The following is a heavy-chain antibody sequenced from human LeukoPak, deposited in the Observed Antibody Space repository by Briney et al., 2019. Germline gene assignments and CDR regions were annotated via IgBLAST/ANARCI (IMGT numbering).Heavy chain of an antibody. D-gene: IGHD3-22*01. CDR2: INPNSGGT. V-gene: IGHV1-2*02. Sequence: ALVKVSCKASGYTFTGYYMHWVRQAPGQGLEWMGWINPNSGGTNYAQKFQGRVTMTRDTSISTAYMELSRLRSDDTAVYYCARVGAASYDSSGYYFGYWGQGTLVTVSS. CDR3: ARVGAASYDSSGYYFGY. J-gene: IGHJ4*02. CDR1: GYTFTGYY.